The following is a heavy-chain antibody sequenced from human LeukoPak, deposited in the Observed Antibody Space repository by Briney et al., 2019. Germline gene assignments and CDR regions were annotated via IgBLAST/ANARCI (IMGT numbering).Heavy chain of an antibody. CDR1: GGSISSGGYY. J-gene: IGHJ2*01. Sequence: PSETLSLTCAVSGGSISSGGYYWSWIRQHPGKGLEWIGYIYYSGSTYYNPSLKSRVTISVDTSKNQFSLKLSSVTAADTAVYYCARVISGYSSSWLDFDLWGRGTLVTVSS. D-gene: IGHD6-13*01. CDR3: ARVISGYSSSWLDFDL. CDR2: IYYSGST. V-gene: IGHV4-31*11.